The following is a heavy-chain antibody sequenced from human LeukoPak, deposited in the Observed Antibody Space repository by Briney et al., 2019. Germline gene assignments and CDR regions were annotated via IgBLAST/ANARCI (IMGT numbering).Heavy chain of an antibody. CDR2: INSVGSTT. CDR1: GFTFSSYW. V-gene: IGHV3-74*01. J-gene: IGHJ4*02. CDR3: ATTGPYYFDY. Sequence: PGGSLRLSCAASGFTFSSYWMHWVRQAPGKGLVWVSRINSVGSTTTYADSVKGRFTISRDTSKNTLYLQMNSLRAEDTALYYCATTGPYYFDYWGQGTLVTVSP. D-gene: IGHD1-1*01.